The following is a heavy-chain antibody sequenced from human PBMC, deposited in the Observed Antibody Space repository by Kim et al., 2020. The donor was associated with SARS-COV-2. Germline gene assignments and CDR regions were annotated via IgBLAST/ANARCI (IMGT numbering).Heavy chain of an antibody. Sequence: GGSLRLSCAASGFTFSSYAMSWVRQAPGKGLEWVSSISGSGGSTDYADSVKGRFTISRDNSKNPLYLQMNSLRAEDTAVYYCAKDLGIAVAGTWYYYYYYGMDVWGEGTTFTPSS. CDR2: ISGSGGST. V-gene: IGHV3-23*01. CDR1: GFTFSSYA. CDR3: AKDLGIAVAGTWYYYYYYGMDV. D-gene: IGHD6-19*01. J-gene: IGHJ6*02.